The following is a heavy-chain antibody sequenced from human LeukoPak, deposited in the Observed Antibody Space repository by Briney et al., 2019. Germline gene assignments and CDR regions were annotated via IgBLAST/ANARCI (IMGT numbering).Heavy chain of an antibody. D-gene: IGHD2-8*01. CDR2: ISGSGGST. Sequence: GGSLRLSCAASGFTFSSYAVSWVRQAPGKGLEWVSSISGSGGSTYSADSVKGRFTISRDNSKDTLYLQMNSLRAEDTALYYCAKDRSCTNDICHGDFDYWGQGTLVTVSS. CDR1: GFTFSSYA. CDR3: AKDRSCTNDICHGDFDY. V-gene: IGHV3-23*01. J-gene: IGHJ4*02.